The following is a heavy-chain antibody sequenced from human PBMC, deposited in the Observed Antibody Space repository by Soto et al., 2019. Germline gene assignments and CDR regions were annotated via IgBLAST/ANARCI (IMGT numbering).Heavy chain of an antibody. CDR2: IYTGDNR. Sequence: GGSLRRSCVVSGLGVASHCVNCVRQAPGKGLEWVSIIYTGDNRNYADSVRGRFTISRDNSENTLYLQMDRLTVEDTAVYFCARSSGWNRLDYWGLGTLVTVSS. J-gene: IGHJ4*02. CDR1: GLGVASHC. D-gene: IGHD6-19*01. CDR3: ARSSGWNRLDY. V-gene: IGHV3-66*01.